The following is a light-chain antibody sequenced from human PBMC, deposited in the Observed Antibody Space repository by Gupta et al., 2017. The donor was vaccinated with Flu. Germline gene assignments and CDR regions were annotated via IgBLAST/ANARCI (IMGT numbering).Light chain of an antibody. Sequence: IQMTQSPSSLSASLGDRLTITRRASQRIHTYVNWYQQRPGKAPRLLMDSASIIMSGVPSRFSGSGSGTAFNLTIDSPQCEDVATYSCQQMDTSPWAFGQGTKVEI. CDR2: SAS. CDR1: QRIHTY. CDR3: QQMDTSPWA. J-gene: IGKJ1*01. V-gene: IGKV1-39*01.